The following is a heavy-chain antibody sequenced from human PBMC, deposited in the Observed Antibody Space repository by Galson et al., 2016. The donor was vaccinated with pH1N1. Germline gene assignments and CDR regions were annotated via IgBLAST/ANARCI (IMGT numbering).Heavy chain of an antibody. J-gene: IGHJ4*01. D-gene: IGHD2-21*02. CDR1: GDTFSSYG. Sequence: SVKVSCKASGDTFSSYGISWVRQAPGQGLEWMGAIIPIFETADYAQKFQGRVTITADELTSTAYMDLSSLTSEDTAVYYCARSPGYMVTALDNWGHGTLVTVSS. CDR2: IIPIFETA. V-gene: IGHV1-69*13. CDR3: ARSPGYMVTALDN.